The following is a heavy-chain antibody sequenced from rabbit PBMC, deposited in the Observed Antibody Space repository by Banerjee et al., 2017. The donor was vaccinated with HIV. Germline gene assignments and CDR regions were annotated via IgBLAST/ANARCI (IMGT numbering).Heavy chain of an antibody. Sequence: QEQLEESGGDLVKPEGSLTLTCTASGFSFSNKYVMCWVRQAPGKGLEWIACINTSSGNTVYASWAKGRFTISRTSSTTVTLQMTSLTAADTATYFCARYYSYGYAGGTYAANSWGPGTLVTVS. J-gene: IGHJ4*01. CDR2: INTSSGNT. D-gene: IGHD6-1*01. CDR3: ARYYSYGYAGGTYAANS. CDR1: GFSFSNKYV. V-gene: IGHV1S45*01.